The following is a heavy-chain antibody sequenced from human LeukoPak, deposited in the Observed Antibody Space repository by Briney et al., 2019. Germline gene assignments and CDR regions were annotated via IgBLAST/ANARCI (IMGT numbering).Heavy chain of an antibody. Sequence: WGTLRLSCTGSGYRFSNYSNHWVRNPQPPGKGLEWIATIHNTGSTYYNPSLKSRITISIDASRNQISLELNSVTAADTAIYYCAKSHLGVPHDYWGQGTLVTVSS. V-gene: IGHV4-39*01. CDR3: AKSHLGVPHDY. CDR2: IHNTGST. D-gene: IGHD3-3*01. CDR1: GYRFSNYSNH. J-gene: IGHJ4*02.